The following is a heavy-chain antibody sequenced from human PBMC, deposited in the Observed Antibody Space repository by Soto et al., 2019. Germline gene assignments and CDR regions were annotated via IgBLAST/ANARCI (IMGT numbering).Heavy chain of an antibody. D-gene: IGHD2-21*01. CDR1: GFTFSSYW. V-gene: IGHV3-7*01. J-gene: IGHJ4*02. CDR2: IKQDGSEK. Sequence: GSLRLSCAASGFTFSSYWMSWVRQAPGKGLEWVANIKQDGSEKYYVDSVKGRFTISRDNAKNSLYLQMNSLRAEDTAVYYCASLAYCGGDCYSDFDYWGQGTLVTVSS. CDR3: ASLAYCGGDCYSDFDY.